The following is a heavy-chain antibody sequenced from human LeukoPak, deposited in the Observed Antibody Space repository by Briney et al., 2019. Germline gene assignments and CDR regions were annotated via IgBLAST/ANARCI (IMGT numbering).Heavy chain of an antibody. CDR3: ARVGSGIYYNLFDY. V-gene: IGHV4-31*03. CDR1: GGSISSGGYY. J-gene: IGHJ4*02. D-gene: IGHD3-10*01. CDR2: IYYSGST. Sequence: SETLSLTCTVSGGSISSGGYYWSWIRQHPGKGLEWIGYIYYSGSTYYNPSLKSRVTISVDTSKNQFSLKLSSVTAADTAVYYCARVGSGIYYNLFDYWGQGTLVTVSS.